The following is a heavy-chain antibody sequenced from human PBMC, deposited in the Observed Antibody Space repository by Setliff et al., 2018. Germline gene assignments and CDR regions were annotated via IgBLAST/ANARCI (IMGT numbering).Heavy chain of an antibody. Sequence: PSETLSLTCSVSGGAVSGDYWTWIRQPPGKGLEYIGYINYSGSTSYYNPSLKSRVTISVDASKNQLSLNLRSVTAADTAVYYCARAISGWYSAHYYYMDVWGKGTTVTVSS. J-gene: IGHJ6*03. CDR3: ARAISGWYSAHYYYMDV. D-gene: IGHD6-19*01. CDR2: INYSGSTS. V-gene: IGHV4-59*08. CDR1: GGAVSGDY.